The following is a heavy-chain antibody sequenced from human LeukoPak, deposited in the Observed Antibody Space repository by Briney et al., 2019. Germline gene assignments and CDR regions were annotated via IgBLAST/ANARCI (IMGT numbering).Heavy chain of an antibody. CDR1: GFTFSSYW. J-gene: IGHJ4*02. CDR3: GRAQEVDY. CDR2: IKQDGSEK. V-gene: IGHV3-7*01. Sequence: GGSLRLSCAASGFTFSSYWMSWVRQAPGKGLEWVANIKQDGSEKYYVDSVKGRFTISRDNAKNSLYLQMKTLRVEDTAVYYRGRAQEVDYWGQGTLVTVSS.